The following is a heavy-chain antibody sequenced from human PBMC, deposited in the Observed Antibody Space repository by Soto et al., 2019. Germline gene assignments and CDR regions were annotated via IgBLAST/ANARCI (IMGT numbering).Heavy chain of an antibody. CDR1: GGSVRSGTYY. D-gene: IGHD3-22*01. Sequence: SETLSLTCTVSGGSVRSGTYYWSWIRQPPGKGLEWIGYIYDRGTNYNPSLKSRVTISLDTSKNQFSLKLTSVTAADTAVYYCARDRYDSSDYFDFWGPGTLVTVSS. CDR3: ARDRYDSSDYFDF. CDR2: IYDRGT. V-gene: IGHV4-61*01. J-gene: IGHJ4*02.